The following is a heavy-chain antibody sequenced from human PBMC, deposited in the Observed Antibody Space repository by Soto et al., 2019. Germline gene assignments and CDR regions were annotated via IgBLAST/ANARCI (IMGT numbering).Heavy chain of an antibody. V-gene: IGHV3-23*01. Sequence: SLRLSCAASVFTFTNYARTWARQSPGKGLQWVSGISATGGLKYYADSVQGRFTISRDNSKNTLYLQMDNLRDEDTAIYYCAREVGAPSGWLDPWGQGTQVTVSS. J-gene: IGHJ5*02. CDR3: AREVGAPSGWLDP. CDR2: ISATGGLK. CDR1: VFTFTNYA. D-gene: IGHD1-26*01.